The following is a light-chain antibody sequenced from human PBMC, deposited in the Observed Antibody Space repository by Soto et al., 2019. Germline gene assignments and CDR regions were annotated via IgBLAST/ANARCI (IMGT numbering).Light chain of an antibody. CDR3: TSYTSSSTLFFG. CDR2: EVS. Sequence: QSALTQPASVSGSPGQSITISCTGTSSDVGAYNYVSWYQQHPGKAPKLMIYEVSNRPSGLSNRFSGSKSGNTASLTISGLQAEDEADYYCTSYTSSSTLFFGFGTGTKLTV. J-gene: IGLJ1*01. V-gene: IGLV2-14*01. CDR1: SSDVGAYNY.